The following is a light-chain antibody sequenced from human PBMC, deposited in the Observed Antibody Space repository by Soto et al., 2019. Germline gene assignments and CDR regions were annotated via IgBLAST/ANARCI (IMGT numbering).Light chain of an antibody. CDR3: QQHNSAPFT. V-gene: IGKV1-27*01. CDR1: QGIGNY. Sequence: DIQMTQSPSSLSASVGDRVTITCRASQGIGNYLAWYQQKPGKVPKLLIYAASTLQLGLPSRFSGSGSGTDFPLTISSLQPEDVATYYCQQHNSAPFTFGPGTRVDIK. J-gene: IGKJ3*01. CDR2: AAS.